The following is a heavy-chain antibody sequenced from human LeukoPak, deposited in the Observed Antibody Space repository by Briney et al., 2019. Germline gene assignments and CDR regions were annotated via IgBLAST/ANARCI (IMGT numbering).Heavy chain of an antibody. CDR2: ISSSSSTI. D-gene: IGHD2-2*01. CDR3: ASGYCSSTSCPLDY. V-gene: IGHV3-48*01. J-gene: IGHJ4*02. Sequence: GGSLRLSCAASGFTFSSYSMNWVRQAPGKGLEWVSYISSSSSTIYYADSVKGRFTISRDNAKNSLYLQMNSLRAEDTAVYYCASGYCSSTSCPLDYWGQGTLVTVSS. CDR1: GFTFSSYS.